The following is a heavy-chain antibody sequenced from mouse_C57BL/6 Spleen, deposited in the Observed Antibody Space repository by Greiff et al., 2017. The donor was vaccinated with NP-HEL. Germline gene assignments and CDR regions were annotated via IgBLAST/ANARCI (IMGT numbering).Heavy chain of an antibody. CDR1: GFTFSDYG. Sequence: EVMLVESGGGLVKPGGSLKLSCAASGFTFSDYGMHWVRQAPEKGLEWVAYISSGSSTIYYADTVKGRFTISRDNAKNTLFLQMTSLRSEDTAMYYCARVIYYGYRSYAMDYWGQGTSVTVSS. CDR2: ISSGSSTI. J-gene: IGHJ4*01. V-gene: IGHV5-17*01. CDR3: ARVIYYGYRSYAMDY. D-gene: IGHD2-2*01.